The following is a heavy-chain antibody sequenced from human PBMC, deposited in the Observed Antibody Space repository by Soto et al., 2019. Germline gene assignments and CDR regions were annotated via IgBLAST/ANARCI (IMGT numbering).Heavy chain of an antibody. Sequence: QVQLVESGGGVVQPGRSLRLSCAASGFTFSSYAMHWVRQAPGKGLEWVAVISYDGSNKYYADSVKGRFTISRDNSKNTLYLQINSLRAEDTAVYYCARDPNYDVLTGYYRQGDAFDIWGQGTMVTVSS. CDR3: ARDPNYDVLTGYYRQGDAFDI. CDR2: ISYDGSNK. J-gene: IGHJ3*02. V-gene: IGHV3-30-3*01. D-gene: IGHD3-9*01. CDR1: GFTFSSYA.